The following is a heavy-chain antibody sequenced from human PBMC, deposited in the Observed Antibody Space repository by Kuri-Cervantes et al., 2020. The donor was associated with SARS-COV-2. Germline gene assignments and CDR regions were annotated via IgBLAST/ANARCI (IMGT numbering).Heavy chain of an antibody. D-gene: IGHD2-2*01. Sequence: GESLKISCAASGFTFSDYYMSWIRQAPGKGLEWVSYISSSGSTIYYADSVEGRFTISRDNAKNSLYLQMNSLRAEDTAVYYCARGGLYCSSTSCYGTHFDYWGQGTLVTVSS. CDR2: ISSSGSTI. J-gene: IGHJ4*02. CDR1: GFTFSDYY. V-gene: IGHV3-11*01. CDR3: ARGGLYCSSTSCYGTHFDY.